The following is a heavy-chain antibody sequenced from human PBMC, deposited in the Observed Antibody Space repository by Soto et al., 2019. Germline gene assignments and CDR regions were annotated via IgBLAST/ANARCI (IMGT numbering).Heavy chain of an antibody. CDR1: GFTFSSYG. Sequence: QVQLVESGGGVVQPGRSLRLSCAASGFTFSSYGMHWVRQAPGKGLEWVAVISYDGSNKYYADSVKVRFTISRDNSKNTLYLQMNSLRAEDTAVYYCAKGEDSSGWYFDYWGQGTLVTVSS. D-gene: IGHD6-19*01. CDR3: AKGEDSSGWYFDY. CDR2: ISYDGSNK. J-gene: IGHJ4*02. V-gene: IGHV3-30*18.